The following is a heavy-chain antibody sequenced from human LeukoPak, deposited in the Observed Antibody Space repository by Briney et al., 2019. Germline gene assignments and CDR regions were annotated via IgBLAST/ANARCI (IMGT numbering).Heavy chain of an antibody. D-gene: IGHD3-22*01. Sequence: GGSLRLSCAASGFTFSSYSMNWVRQAPGKGLEWVSSISSSSIYIYYADSMKGRFTISRDNAKNSLYLQMNSLRAEDTAVYYCSRVFGTYDSSNYHYYYHMDVWGKGTTVTISS. CDR3: SRVFGTYDSSNYHYYYHMDV. J-gene: IGHJ6*03. CDR1: GFTFSSYS. V-gene: IGHV3-21*03. CDR2: ISSSSIYI.